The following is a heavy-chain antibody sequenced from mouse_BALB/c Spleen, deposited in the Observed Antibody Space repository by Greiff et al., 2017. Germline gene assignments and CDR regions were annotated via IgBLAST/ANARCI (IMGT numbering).Heavy chain of an antibody. CDR3: ARRGRYDGLSYYAMDY. CDR1: GYSITSDYA. CDR2: ISYSGST. J-gene: IGHJ4*01. D-gene: IGHD2-14*01. Sequence: VQLQQSGPGLVKPSQSLSLTCTVTGYSITSDYAWNWIRQFPGNKLEWMGYISYSGSTSYNPSLKSRISITRDTSKNQFFLQLNSVTTEDTATYYCARRGRYDGLSYYAMDYWGQGTSVTVSA. V-gene: IGHV3-2*02.